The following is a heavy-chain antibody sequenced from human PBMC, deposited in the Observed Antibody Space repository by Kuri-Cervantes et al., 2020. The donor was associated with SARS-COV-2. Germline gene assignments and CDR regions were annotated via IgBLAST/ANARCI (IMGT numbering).Heavy chain of an antibody. CDR1: GGSISSSSYY. J-gene: IGHJ6*03. D-gene: IGHD6-13*01. Sequence: SETLSLTCTVSGGSISSSSYYWGWIRQPPGKGLEWIGSIYYSGSTYYNPSLKSRVTISVDTSKNQFSLKLSSVTAADTAVYYCARSRVLAAAPNYYYYYMDVWGKGTTVTVSS. CDR3: ARSRVLAAAPNYYYYYMDV. V-gene: IGHV4-39*07. CDR2: IYYSGST.